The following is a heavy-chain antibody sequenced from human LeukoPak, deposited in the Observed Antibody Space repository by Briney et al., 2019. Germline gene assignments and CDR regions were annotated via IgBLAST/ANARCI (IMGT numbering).Heavy chain of an antibody. CDR1: GFTFSSYG. V-gene: IGHV3-33*01. D-gene: IGHD3-22*01. Sequence: GGSLRLSCAASGFTFSSYGMHWVRQAPGKGLEWVAVIWYDGSNKYYADSVKGRFTISRDNSKNTLYLQMNSLRAEDTAVYYCASALEYYDSSALHYWGQGTLVTVSS. CDR3: ASALEYYDSSALHY. J-gene: IGHJ4*02. CDR2: IWYDGSNK.